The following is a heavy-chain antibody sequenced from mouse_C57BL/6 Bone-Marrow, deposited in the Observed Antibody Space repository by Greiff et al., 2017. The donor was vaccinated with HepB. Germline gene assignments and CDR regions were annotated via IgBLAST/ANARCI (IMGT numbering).Heavy chain of an antibody. CDR1: GFTFSDYY. CDR3: ARQATIYQPGGFAY. V-gene: IGHV5-12*01. D-gene: IGHD1-3*01. CDR2: ISNGGGST. Sequence: EVQRVESGGGLVQPGGSLKLSCAASGFTFSDYYMYWVRQTPEKRLEWVAYISNGGGSTYYPDTVKGRFTISRDNAKNTLYLQMSRLKSEDTAMYYCARQATIYQPGGFAYWGQGTLVTVSA. J-gene: IGHJ3*01.